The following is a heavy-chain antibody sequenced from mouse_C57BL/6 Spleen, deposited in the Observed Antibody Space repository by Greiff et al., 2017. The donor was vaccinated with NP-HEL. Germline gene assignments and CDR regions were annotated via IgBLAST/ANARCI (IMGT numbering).Heavy chain of an antibody. CDR1: GFNIKDYY. Sequence: DVKLQESGAELVRPGASVKLSCTASGFNIKDYYMHWVKQRPEQGLEWIGRIDPEDGDTEYAPKFQGKATMTASPTSNTSYLQLSSLPSEDTAVYYCTNYYSNSGGYWGQGTTLTVSS. CDR3: TNYYSNSGGY. D-gene: IGHD2-5*01. J-gene: IGHJ2*01. V-gene: IGHV14-1*01. CDR2: IDPEDGDT.